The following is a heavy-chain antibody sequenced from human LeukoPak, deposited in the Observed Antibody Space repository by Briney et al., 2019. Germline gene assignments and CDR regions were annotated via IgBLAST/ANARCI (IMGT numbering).Heavy chain of an antibody. D-gene: IGHD6-13*01. CDR1: GGSISSSSYY. CDR3: ARTYSSSWPEPGWTSLVGSNWFDP. CDR2: IYYSGST. Sequence: SETLSLTCTVSGGSISSSSYYWGWIRQPPGKGLEWIGSIYYSGSTHYNPSLKSRVTISVDTSKNQFSLKLSSVTAADTAVYYCARTYSSSWPEPGWTSLVGSNWFDPWGQGTLVTVSS. V-gene: IGHV4-39*01. J-gene: IGHJ5*02.